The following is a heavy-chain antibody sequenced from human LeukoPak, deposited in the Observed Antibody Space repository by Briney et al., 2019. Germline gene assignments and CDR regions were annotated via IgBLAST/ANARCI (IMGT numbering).Heavy chain of an antibody. V-gene: IGHV3-53*01. Sequence: GGSLRLSCVASGFTVSGVYMSWVRQAPGQELDWVSVIYSDDSTYYADSVKGRFTISRDNSKNTLNLQMNSLRAEDTAVYYCASRPRDAAALDYWGQGTLVTVSS. CDR1: GFTVSGVY. J-gene: IGHJ4*02. D-gene: IGHD6-13*01. CDR3: ASRPRDAAALDY. CDR2: IYSDDST.